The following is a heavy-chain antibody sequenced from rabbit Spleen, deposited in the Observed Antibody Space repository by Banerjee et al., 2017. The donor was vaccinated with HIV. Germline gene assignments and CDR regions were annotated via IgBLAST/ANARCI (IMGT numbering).Heavy chain of an antibody. CDR3: ARDLVAVIGWNFSL. D-gene: IGHD1-1*01. CDR1: GFDFTSDY. V-gene: IGHV1S7*01. J-gene: IGHJ4*01. Sequence: QLVESRGGLVQPGESLTLSCKASGFDFTSDYMTWVRQAPGKGLEWIGLIYTAGGSTDYASWVNGRFTISSDNAQNTIHLQMNSLTAADTATYFCARDLVAVIGWNFSLWGPGTLVTVS. CDR2: IYTAGGST.